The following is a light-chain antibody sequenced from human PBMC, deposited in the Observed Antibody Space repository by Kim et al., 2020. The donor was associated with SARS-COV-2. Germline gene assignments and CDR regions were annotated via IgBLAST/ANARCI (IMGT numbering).Light chain of an antibody. Sequence: AVGQTVRITCQGDSHRSYYASWYQQKPGQAPVLVIYGKNNRPSGIPDRFSCSSSGNTASLTITGAQAEDEADYYCNSRDSSGNHWVFGGGTQLTVL. CDR1: SHRSYY. CDR2: GKN. CDR3: NSRDSSGNHWV. J-gene: IGLJ3*02. V-gene: IGLV3-19*01.